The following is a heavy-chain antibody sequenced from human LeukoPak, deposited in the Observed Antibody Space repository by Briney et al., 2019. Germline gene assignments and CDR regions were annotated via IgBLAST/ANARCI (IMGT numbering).Heavy chain of an antibody. CDR1: GYTFTDYY. Sequence: ASVKVSCTASGYTFTDYYMEWVRQAPGQGLEWMGWINPNSGGTNYAQKFQGRVTMTRDTSISTAYMELSRLRSDDTAVYYCARVRSYCTNGVRYWDLDYWGQGTLVTVSS. D-gene: IGHD2-8*01. V-gene: IGHV1-2*02. J-gene: IGHJ4*02. CDR2: INPNSGGT. CDR3: ARVRSYCTNGVRYWDLDY.